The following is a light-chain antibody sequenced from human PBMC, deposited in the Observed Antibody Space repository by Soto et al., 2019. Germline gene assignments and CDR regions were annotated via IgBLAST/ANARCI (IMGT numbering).Light chain of an antibody. Sequence: QSLLTHPPSASGSPGQSVTISCTGTRNDIGAYEFVSWYQHHPGKAPKLIIYEVVQRPSGVPDRFSGSKSGNTASLTVSGLQAADEADYYCKSYAGSNTYVFATGTKVTVL. J-gene: IGLJ1*01. CDR2: EVV. CDR3: KSYAGSNTYV. CDR1: RNDIGAYEF. V-gene: IGLV2-8*01.